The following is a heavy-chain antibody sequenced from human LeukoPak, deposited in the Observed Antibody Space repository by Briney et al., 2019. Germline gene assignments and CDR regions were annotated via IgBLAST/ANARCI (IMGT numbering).Heavy chain of an antibody. V-gene: IGHV3-7*01. CDR1: GFTFSSYW. CDR2: IKQDGSEK. J-gene: IGHJ4*02. D-gene: IGHD3-3*01. CDR3: ARGPTYYDFWSGYSVFDY. Sequence: EPGGSLRLPCAASGFTFSSYWMSWVRQAPGKGLEWVANIKQDGSEKYYVDSVKGRFTISRDNAKNSLYLQMNSLRAEDTAVYYCARGPTYYDFWSGYSVFDYWGQGTLVTVSS.